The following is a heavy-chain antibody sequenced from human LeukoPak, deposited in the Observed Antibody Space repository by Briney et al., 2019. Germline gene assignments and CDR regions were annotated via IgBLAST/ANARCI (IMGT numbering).Heavy chain of an antibody. J-gene: IGHJ3*02. D-gene: IGHD2-21*02. CDR1: GGSISSYY. CDR3: ARDCGGDCYHPRPNDAFDI. Sequence: PSEXLSLTCTVSGGSISSYYWSWIRQPAGKGLEWIGRIYTSGSTNYNPSLTSRVTMSVDTSKNQFSLKLSSVTAADTAVYYCARDCGGDCYHPRPNDAFDIWGQGTMVTVSS. CDR2: IYTSGST. V-gene: IGHV4-4*07.